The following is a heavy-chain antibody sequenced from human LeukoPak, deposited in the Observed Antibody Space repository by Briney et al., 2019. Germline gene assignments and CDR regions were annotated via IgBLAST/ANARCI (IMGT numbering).Heavy chain of an antibody. V-gene: IGHV4-34*01. Sequence: SETLSLTCAVYGGSFSGYYWSWIRQPPGKGLEWIGGINHSGSTNYNPSLKSRVTISVDTSKNQFSLKLSSVTAADTAVYYCARVPVTATHGTMVRGVYYFDYWGQGTLVTVSS. CDR3: ARVPVTATHGTMVRGVYYFDY. D-gene: IGHD3-10*01. CDR1: GGSFSGYY. J-gene: IGHJ4*02. CDR2: INHSGST.